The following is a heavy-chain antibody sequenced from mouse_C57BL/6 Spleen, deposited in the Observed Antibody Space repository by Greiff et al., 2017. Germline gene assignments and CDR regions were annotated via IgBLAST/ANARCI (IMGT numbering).Heavy chain of an antibody. CDR1: GFSLTSYG. V-gene: IGHV2-6-1*01. D-gene: IGHD1-1*01. CDR3: AGHEDYGLTWFAY. CDR2: IWSDGST. J-gene: IGHJ3*01. Sequence: VKLQESGPGLVAPSQSLSITCPVSGFSLTSYGVNWVRQPPGKGLEWLVVIWSDGSTTYNSALKSRLSISKDNSKSQVFLKMNSLQTDDTAMYYYAGHEDYGLTWFAYWGQGTLVTVSA.